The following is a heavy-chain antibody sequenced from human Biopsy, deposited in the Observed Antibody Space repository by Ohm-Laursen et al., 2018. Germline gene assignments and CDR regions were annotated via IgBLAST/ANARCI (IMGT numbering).Heavy chain of an antibody. CDR2: IYYTGST. Sequence: SDTLSLTCTVSRDSISNYYWTWIRQSPGKGLEWIGYIYYTGSTNYNPFVKSRVTISVDTSKNQFSLKLNSVTAADTAVYFCARDSRGGHLNTTLITGKSLDSWGQGILVTVSS. CDR3: ARDSRGGHLNTTLITGKSLDS. CDR1: RDSISNYY. D-gene: IGHD3-16*01. V-gene: IGHV4-59*01. J-gene: IGHJ4*02.